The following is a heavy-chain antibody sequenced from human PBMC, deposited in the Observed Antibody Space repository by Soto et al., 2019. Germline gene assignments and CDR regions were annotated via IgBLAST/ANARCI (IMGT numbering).Heavy chain of an antibody. Sequence: PGESLKISCKASGYTFTNYWIVWVRQVPGKGLEWMGLIYPGDSDTRYSPSFQGQVTISADKSTSAAYLQWSSLMASDTAIYYCARSGRSGLRWLDFFDPWGQGTLVTVSS. CDR3: ARSGRSGLRWLDFFDP. CDR2: IYPGDSDT. J-gene: IGHJ5*02. D-gene: IGHD4-17*01. CDR1: GYTFTNYW. V-gene: IGHV5-51*01.